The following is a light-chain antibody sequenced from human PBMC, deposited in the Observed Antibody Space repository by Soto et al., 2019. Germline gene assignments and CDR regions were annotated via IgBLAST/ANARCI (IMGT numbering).Light chain of an antibody. Sequence: QSALTQPASVSGSPGQSITISCTGSSGDIGDYKYVSWYKQHPGKAPKLMIHDVSNRPSGVSNRFSASKSGNTASLTISGLQAEDEADYYCSSYTSTNFVIFGGGTKLTVL. CDR1: SGDIGDYKY. CDR2: DVS. J-gene: IGLJ2*01. CDR3: SSYTSTNFVI. V-gene: IGLV2-14*01.